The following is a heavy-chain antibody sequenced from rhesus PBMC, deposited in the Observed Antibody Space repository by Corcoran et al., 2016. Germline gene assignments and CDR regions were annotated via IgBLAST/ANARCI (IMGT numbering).Heavy chain of an antibody. CDR2: IYGRGGST. CDR1: GGSISDSYY. V-gene: IGHV4-160*01. D-gene: IGHD1-44*01. Sequence: QVQLQESGPGLVKPSETLSLTCTVSGGSISDSYYWSWIRQPPGKGMEWMGRIYGRGGSTNSNPSLKRRVTISRDTSKNQFSLKLSSVTAADTAVYYCARDIVGSFDYWGQGVLVTVSS. J-gene: IGHJ4*01. CDR3: ARDIVGSFDY.